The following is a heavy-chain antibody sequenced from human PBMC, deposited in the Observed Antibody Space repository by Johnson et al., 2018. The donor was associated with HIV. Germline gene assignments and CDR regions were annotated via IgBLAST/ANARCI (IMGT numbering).Heavy chain of an antibody. CDR1: GFTFSSYA. CDR2: ISSNGGST. CDR3: ARALGYCRGGSCLLEAFYI. V-gene: IGHV3-64*01. D-gene: IGHD2-15*01. Sequence: VQLVESGGGVIRPGRSLRLSCAASGFTFSSYAMHWVRQAPGKGLEYVSAISSNGGSTYYANSVKGRFTISRDNSKNTLYLQMGSLSAEDMAVYYGARALGYCRGGSCLLEAFYIWGQGTMVTVSS. J-gene: IGHJ3*02.